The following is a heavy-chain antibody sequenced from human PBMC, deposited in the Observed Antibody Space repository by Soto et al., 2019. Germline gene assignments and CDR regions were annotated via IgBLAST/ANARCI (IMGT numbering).Heavy chain of an antibody. J-gene: IGHJ3*01. V-gene: IGHV4-34*01. CDR3: ARDPHARAFDV. CDR2: ITQSGTT. CDR1: GSSLTGYD. Sequence: TPETLSLTCAVFGSSLTGYDWRSVRQPPGKGLQWIGEITQSGTTNYDPSLKSRVTISMNTSKNQFSLRLSSVTPADTAKYYCARDPHARAFDVWGRGTMVTASS.